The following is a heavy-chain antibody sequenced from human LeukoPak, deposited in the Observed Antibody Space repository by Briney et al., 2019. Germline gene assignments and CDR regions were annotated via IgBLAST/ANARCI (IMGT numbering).Heavy chain of an antibody. CDR3: ARDLKYYYGSGSYYNIYYYGMDV. J-gene: IGHJ6*02. V-gene: IGHV4-31*03. Sequence: SETLSLTCTVSGGSISSGGYYWSWIRQHPGKGLEWIGYIYYSGSTYYNPSLKSRVTISVDTSKNQFSLKLSSVTAADTAVYYCARDLKYYYGSGSYYNIYYYGMDVWGQGTTVTVSS. CDR1: GGSISSGGYY. D-gene: IGHD3-10*01. CDR2: IYYSGST.